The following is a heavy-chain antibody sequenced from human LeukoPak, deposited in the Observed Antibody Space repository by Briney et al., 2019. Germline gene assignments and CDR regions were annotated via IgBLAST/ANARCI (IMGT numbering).Heavy chain of an antibody. Sequence: SETLSLTCTASGGSISSYYWSWIRQPPGKGLEWIGYIYYSGSTNYNPSLKSRVTISVDTSKNQFSLKLSSVTAADTAVYYCARDAVVPAATVGYYYYYMDVWGKGTTVTVSS. D-gene: IGHD2-2*01. CDR2: IYYSGST. J-gene: IGHJ6*03. CDR3: ARDAVVPAATVGYYYYYMDV. V-gene: IGHV4-59*01. CDR1: GGSISSYY.